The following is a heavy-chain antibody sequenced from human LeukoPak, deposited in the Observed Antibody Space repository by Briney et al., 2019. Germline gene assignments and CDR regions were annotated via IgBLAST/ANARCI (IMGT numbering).Heavy chain of an antibody. CDR1: GGSFSGYY. Sequence: SETLSLTCAVYGGSFSGYYWSWIRQPPGKGLEWIGEINHSGSTNYNPSLKSRVTISVDTSKNQFSLKLSSVTAADTAVYYCARHLTDHSGWSLTTVKRAQFDYWGQGTLVTVSS. CDR2: INHSGST. D-gene: IGHD6-19*01. V-gene: IGHV4-34*01. CDR3: ARHLTDHSGWSLTTVKRAQFDY. J-gene: IGHJ4*02.